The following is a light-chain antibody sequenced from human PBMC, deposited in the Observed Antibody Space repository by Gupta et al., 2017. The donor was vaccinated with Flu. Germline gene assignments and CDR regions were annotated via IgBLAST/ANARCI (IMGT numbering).Light chain of an antibody. V-gene: IGKV4-1*01. CDR3: QQYYSTLTWT. J-gene: IGKJ1*01. CDR2: WAS. Sequence: DIVMTQSPDSLAVSLGERATINCKSSQSVLYSSNNKNYLAWYQQKPGKPPKLLIYWASTRESGVPDRFSGSGSGTDFTLTISSRQAEDVAVYYCQQYYSTLTWTFGQGTKVEIK. CDR1: QSVLYSSNNKNY.